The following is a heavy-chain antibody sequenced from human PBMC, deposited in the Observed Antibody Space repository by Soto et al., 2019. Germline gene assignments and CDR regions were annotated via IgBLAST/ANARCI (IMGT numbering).Heavy chain of an antibody. V-gene: IGHV3-30*03. CDR3: ARALAVAGTGMDY. CDR1: GFTFSSYG. D-gene: IGHD6-19*01. J-gene: IGHJ4*02. Sequence: QVQLVESGGGVVQPGRSLRLSCAASGFTFSSYGMHWVRQAPGKGLEWVAVISYDGSNKYYADSVKGRFTISRDNSKNTLYLQMNSLRAEDTAVYYCARALAVAGTGMDYWGQGTLVTVS. CDR2: ISYDGSNK.